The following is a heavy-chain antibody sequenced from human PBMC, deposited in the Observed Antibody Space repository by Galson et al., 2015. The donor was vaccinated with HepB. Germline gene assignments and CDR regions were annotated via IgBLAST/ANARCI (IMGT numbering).Heavy chain of an antibody. CDR2: ISSSSSYT. V-gene: IGHV3-11*06. Sequence: SLRLSCAASGFTFSDYYMSWIRQAPGKGLEWVSYISSSSSYTKYADSVKGRFTISRDNAKNSLYLQMNSLRAEDTAVYYCARDRLQWPDFDYWGQGTLVTVSS. CDR3: ARDRLQWPDFDY. J-gene: IGHJ4*02. CDR1: GFTFSDYY. D-gene: IGHD6-19*01.